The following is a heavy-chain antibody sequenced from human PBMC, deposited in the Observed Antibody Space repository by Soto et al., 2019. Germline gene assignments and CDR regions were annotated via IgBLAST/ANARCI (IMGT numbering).Heavy chain of an antibody. CDR2: IYPGDSDT. V-gene: IGHV5-51*01. J-gene: IGHJ4*02. D-gene: IGHD6-19*01. Sequence: GESLKISCKGSGYSFTSYWIGWVRQMPGKGLEWMGIIYPGDSDTRYSPSFQGQVTISADKSVSTAYLQWSSLKASDTAMYYCARSIAVAGTPTRFFDYWGQGTLVTVSS. CDR3: ARSIAVAGTPTRFFDY. CDR1: GYSFTSYW.